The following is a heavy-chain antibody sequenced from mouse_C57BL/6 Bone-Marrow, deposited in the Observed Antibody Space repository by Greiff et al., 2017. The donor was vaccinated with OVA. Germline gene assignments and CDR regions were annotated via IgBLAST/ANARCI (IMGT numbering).Heavy chain of an antibody. CDR1: GYAFSSYW. CDR3: ARGGLYYGSSWGWYFDV. CDR2: IYPGDGDT. V-gene: IGHV1-80*01. Sequence: QVQLQQPGAELVKPGASVKISCKASGYAFSSYWMNWVKQRPGKGLEWIGQIYPGDGDTNYNGKFKGKATLTADKSSSTAYMQLSSLTSEDSAVDFCARGGLYYGSSWGWYFDVWGTGTTVTVSS. D-gene: IGHD1-1*01. J-gene: IGHJ1*03.